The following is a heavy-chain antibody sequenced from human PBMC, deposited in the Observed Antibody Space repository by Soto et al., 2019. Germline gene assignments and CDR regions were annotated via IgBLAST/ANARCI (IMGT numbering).Heavy chain of an antibody. V-gene: IGHV1-58*01. CDR3: AADLSSPTAADYYYYGMDV. J-gene: IGHJ6*02. CDR2: IVVGSGNT. Sequence: GASVKVSCKASGFTFTSSAVQWVRQARGQRLEWIGWIVVGSGNTNYAQKFQERVTITRDMSTSTAYMELSSLRSEDTAVYYCAADLSSPTAADYYYYGMDVWGQGTTVTVSS. CDR1: GFTFTSSA. D-gene: IGHD6-13*01.